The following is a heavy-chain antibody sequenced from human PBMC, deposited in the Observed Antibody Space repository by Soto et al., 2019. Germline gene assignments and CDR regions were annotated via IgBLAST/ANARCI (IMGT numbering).Heavy chain of an antibody. Sequence: PGGSLRLSCAASGFTFSDYYMSWIRQAPGKGLEWVSYISSSSSYTNYADSVKGRFTISRDNAKNSLYLQMNSLRAEDTAVYYCARRLLGSGWEFDYWGQGTLVTVSS. CDR3: ARRLLGSGWEFDY. J-gene: IGHJ4*02. D-gene: IGHD6-19*01. CDR1: GFTFSDYY. V-gene: IGHV3-11*03. CDR2: ISSSSSYT.